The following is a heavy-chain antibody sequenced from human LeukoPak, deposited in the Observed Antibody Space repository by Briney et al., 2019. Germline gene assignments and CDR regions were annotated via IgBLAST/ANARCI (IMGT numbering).Heavy chain of an antibody. CDR1: GFTFSSYD. J-gene: IGHJ4*02. D-gene: IGHD4-17*01. CDR3: ARLHDYGDLFDY. V-gene: IGHV3-13*01. Sequence: GGSLRLSCAASGFTFSSYDMHWVRQATGKGLEWVSAIGTAGDTYYPGSVKGRFTISRENAKNSLYLQMNSLRAGDTAVYYCARLHDYGDLFDYWGQGTLVTVSS. CDR2: IGTAGDT.